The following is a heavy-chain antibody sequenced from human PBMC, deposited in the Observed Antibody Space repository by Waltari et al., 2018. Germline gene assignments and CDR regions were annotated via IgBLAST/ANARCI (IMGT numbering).Heavy chain of an antibody. V-gene: IGHV4-59*01. J-gene: IGHJ5*02. CDR1: GGSISSYY. Sequence: QVQLQESGPGLVKPSETLSLTCTVSGGSISSYYWSWIRQPPGKGLEWIGYIYYSGSTNYNPDLQSRVTISVDTSKNQVSLKLSSVTAADTAVYYCARAIVVVVAATPPLIDWFDPWGQGTLVTVSS. CDR2: IYYSGST. CDR3: ARAIVVVVAATPPLIDWFDP. D-gene: IGHD2-15*01.